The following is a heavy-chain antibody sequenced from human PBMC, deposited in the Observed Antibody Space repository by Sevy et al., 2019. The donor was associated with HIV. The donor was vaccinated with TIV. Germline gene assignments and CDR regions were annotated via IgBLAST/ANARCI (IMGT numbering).Heavy chain of an antibody. J-gene: IGHJ3*02. CDR3: AKPTKPAFEAFDI. Sequence: GESLKISCAASGFTFSSYAMSWVRQAPGKGLEWVSTISDNTGSTYYGDSVKGRFTISRDNSKNTLYLQMNSLRAEDTAVYYCAKPTKPAFEAFDIWGQGTMVTVSS. CDR1: GFTFSSYA. D-gene: IGHD2-2*01. CDR2: ISDNTGST. V-gene: IGHV3-23*01.